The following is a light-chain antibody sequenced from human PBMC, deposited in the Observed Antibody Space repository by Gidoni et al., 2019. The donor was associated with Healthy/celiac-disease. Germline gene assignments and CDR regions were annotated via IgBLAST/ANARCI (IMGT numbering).Light chain of an antibody. J-gene: IGKJ3*01. CDR1: QSVSSN. CDR3: QQYNNWPL. CDR2: GAS. V-gene: IGKV3-15*01. Sequence: EIAMTQSPANLSVSPGERATLSCRASQSVSSNLAWYQQKPGQAPRLLIYGASTRATGIPARVSGSWSGTEFTLTISSLQSEDFAVYYCQQYNNWPLFGPGTKVDIK.